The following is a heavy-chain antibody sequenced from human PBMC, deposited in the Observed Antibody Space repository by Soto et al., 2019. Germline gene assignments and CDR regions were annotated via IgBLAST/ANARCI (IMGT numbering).Heavy chain of an antibody. D-gene: IGHD3-3*02. Sequence: PGAALKISCKGSGYSFTNYWFGWVRQMPGKGLEWMGIIYPGDSDTRYSPSFQGQVTISADKSISTAYLQWSSLKASDTAMYYCARSHFTIGMGTFDIWGQGTMVTVSS. CDR3: ARSHFTIGMGTFDI. CDR1: GYSFTNYW. J-gene: IGHJ3*02. V-gene: IGHV5-51*01. CDR2: IYPGDSDT.